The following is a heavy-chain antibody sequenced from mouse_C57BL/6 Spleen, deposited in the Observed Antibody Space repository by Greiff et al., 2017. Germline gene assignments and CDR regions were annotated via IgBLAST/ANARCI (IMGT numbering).Heavy chain of an antibody. J-gene: IGHJ4*01. D-gene: IGHD2-12*01. CDR3: ARSGEYDGRSEYAMDY. V-gene: IGHV1-69*01. CDR1: GYTFTSYW. CDR2: IDPSDSYT. Sequence: QVQLQQPGAELVMPGASVKLSCKASGYTFTSYWMHWVKQRPGQGLEWIGEIDPSDSYTNYNQKFKGKSTLTVDKSSSTAYMQLSSLTSEDSAVYYCARSGEYDGRSEYAMDYWGQGTSVTVSS.